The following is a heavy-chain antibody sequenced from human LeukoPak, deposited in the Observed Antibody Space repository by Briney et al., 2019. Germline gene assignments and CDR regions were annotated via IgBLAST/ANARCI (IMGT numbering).Heavy chain of an antibody. Sequence: SETLSLTCTVSGGSISSYYWSWIRQPAGKGLEWIGRIYTSGSTNYNPSLKSRVTMSVDTSKNQFSLKLSSVTAADTAVYYCARGTYYYDTYGMDVWGQGTTVTVSS. J-gene: IGHJ6*02. D-gene: IGHD3-22*01. CDR2: IYTSGST. CDR3: ARGTYYYDTYGMDV. CDR1: GGSISSYY. V-gene: IGHV4-4*07.